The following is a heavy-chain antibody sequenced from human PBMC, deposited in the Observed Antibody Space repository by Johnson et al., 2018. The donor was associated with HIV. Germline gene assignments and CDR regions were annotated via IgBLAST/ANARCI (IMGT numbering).Heavy chain of an antibody. D-gene: IGHD6-19*01. CDR2: ISYDGSNK. J-gene: IGHJ3*02. CDR1: GFTFSSYA. V-gene: IGHV3-30-3*01. CDR3: ARGIAVSNWVDI. Sequence: QVQLVESGGGLVKPGGSLRLSCAASGFTFSSYAMHWVRQAPGKGLEWVAVISYDGSNKYYADSVKGRFTISRDNSKNTLYLQMNSLRAEGTAVYYCARGIAVSNWVDIWGQGTMVTVSS.